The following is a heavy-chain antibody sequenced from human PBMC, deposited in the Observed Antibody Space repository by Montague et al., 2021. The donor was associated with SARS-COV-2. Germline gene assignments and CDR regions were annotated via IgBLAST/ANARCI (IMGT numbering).Heavy chain of an antibody. Sequence: SETLSLTCTVSGGSISSYYWSWIRQPPGKGLEWIGYIYYSGSTNYNPSLKSRVTISVDTSKNKFSLELSSVTGADTAVYYCARDLGDYWGQGTLVTVSS. CDR2: IYYSGST. V-gene: IGHV4-59*13. J-gene: IGHJ4*02. CDR3: ARDLGDY. CDR1: GGSISSYY.